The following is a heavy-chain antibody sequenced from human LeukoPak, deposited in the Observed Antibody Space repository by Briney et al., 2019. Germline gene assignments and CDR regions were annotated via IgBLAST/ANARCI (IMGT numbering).Heavy chain of an antibody. J-gene: IGHJ4*02. CDR2: IKQEGGEK. Sequence: AGGSLRLSCAASGFSFSNYWMSWVRQAPGKGPEWVANIKQEGGEKYYVDSVKGRFTISRDNSNNTLYLQMDSLRAEDTAVFYCARGIRYDFWSGYYPLDFWGRGTLVTVSS. D-gene: IGHD3-3*01. CDR1: GFSFSNYW. V-gene: IGHV3-7*01. CDR3: ARGIRYDFWSGYYPLDF.